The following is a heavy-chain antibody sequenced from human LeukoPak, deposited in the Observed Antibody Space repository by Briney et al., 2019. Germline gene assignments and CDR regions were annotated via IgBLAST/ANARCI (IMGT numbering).Heavy chain of an antibody. CDR1: GFTFSSYA. CDR2: ISYDGSNK. D-gene: IGHD2-8*01. J-gene: IGHJ4*02. Sequence: GGSLRLSCAASGFTFSSYAMQWVRQAPGKGLEWVAVISYDGSNKYYADSVKGRFTISRDNSKNTLYLQMNSLRAEDTAVYYCATTALLDCTNGACPFDYWGQGTLVTVSS. V-gene: IGHV3-30-3*01. CDR3: ATTALLDCTNGACPFDY.